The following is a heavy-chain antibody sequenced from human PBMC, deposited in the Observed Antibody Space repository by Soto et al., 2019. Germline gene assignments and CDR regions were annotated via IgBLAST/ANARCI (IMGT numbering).Heavy chain of an antibody. CDR1: VYMFPDYW. V-gene: IGHV5-51*01. Sequence: PWESLKISSKGSVYMFPDYWIEWSRQMPGRGLELVGLIYPPDSEPRYRPPFQGQVTISVDRSISTAYLQCSSLKASGTAIDDCVRPSQAGRPYFENAFDLWGQGTTVTVS. J-gene: IGHJ6*02. CDR3: VRPSQAGRPYFENAFDL. CDR2: IYPPDSEP. D-gene: IGHD3-10*01.